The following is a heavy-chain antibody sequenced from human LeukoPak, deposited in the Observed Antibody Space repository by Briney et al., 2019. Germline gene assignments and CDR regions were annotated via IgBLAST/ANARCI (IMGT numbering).Heavy chain of an antibody. CDR3: ARWTDTYYFDY. Sequence: SVKVSCKASGGTFSSYTISWVRQAPGQGLEWMGRIVPILGIANYAQKFQGRVTITADKSTSTAYMELSSLRSEDTAVYYCARWTDTYYFDYWGQGTLVTVSS. CDR2: IVPILGIA. CDR1: GGTFSSYT. J-gene: IGHJ4*02. V-gene: IGHV1-69*02. D-gene: IGHD3/OR15-3a*01.